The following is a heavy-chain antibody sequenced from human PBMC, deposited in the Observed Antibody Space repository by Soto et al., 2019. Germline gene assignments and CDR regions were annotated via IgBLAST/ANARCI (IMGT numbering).Heavy chain of an antibody. J-gene: IGHJ4*02. CDR2: IYYSGST. D-gene: IGHD6-19*01. V-gene: IGHV4-59*01. CDR1: GGSFSNYY. Sequence: ETLSLTCTVSGGSFSNYYWSWIRQSPGKGLEWIGYIYYSGSTNYNPSLKSRVTISLDTSKNQLSLKLSPVTAADTAVYYCARGAAVAGRFDYWGQGALVTVSS. CDR3: ARGAAVAGRFDY.